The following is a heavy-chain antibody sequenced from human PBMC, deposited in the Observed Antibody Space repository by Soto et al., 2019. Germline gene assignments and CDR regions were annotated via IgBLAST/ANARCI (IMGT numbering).Heavy chain of an antibody. CDR3: ARGLTYCSSTDGAETRFGP. CDR2: INQSGST. J-gene: IGHJ5*02. D-gene: IGHD2-2*01. CDR1: AGSFSDNY. Sequence: QVQLQQWGAGLLKPSETLSLTCAVYAGSFSDNYWSWIRQPPGKGLEWIGEINQSGSTTYNPSLKSRVTISVDTAKNQCSLRLSSVTAADTAVYYCARGLTYCSSTDGAETRFGPWGEGTLVAVSS. V-gene: IGHV4-34*01.